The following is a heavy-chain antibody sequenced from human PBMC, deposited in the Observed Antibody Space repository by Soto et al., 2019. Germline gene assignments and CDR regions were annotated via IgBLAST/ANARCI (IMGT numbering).Heavy chain of an antibody. CDR2: IYYGGST. CDR3: ARGGWSLDY. D-gene: IGHD2-15*01. V-gene: IGHV4-59*01. J-gene: IGHJ4*02. Sequence: SETLSLTCTVSGGSISNYYWSWIRQPPGKELEWIGYIYYGGSTNYNPSLKSRVTMSVDTSTNHLSLNLRSVTTADTAVYYCARGGWSLDYWGQGTLVTVS. CDR1: GGSISNYY.